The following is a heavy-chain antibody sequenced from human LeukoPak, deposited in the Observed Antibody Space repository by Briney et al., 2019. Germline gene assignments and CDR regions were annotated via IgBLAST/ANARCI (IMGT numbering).Heavy chain of an antibody. D-gene: IGHD3-10*01. CDR3: ALLWFGELLSDYYYYYGMDV. CDR2: ISYDGSNK. Sequence: GGSLRLSCAASGFTFSSYAMHWVRQAPGKGLEWVAVISYDGSNKYYADSVKGRFTISRDNSKNTLYLQMNSLRAEDTAVYYCALLWFGELLSDYYYYYGMDVWGQGTTVTVSS. V-gene: IGHV3-30-3*01. J-gene: IGHJ6*02. CDR1: GFTFSSYA.